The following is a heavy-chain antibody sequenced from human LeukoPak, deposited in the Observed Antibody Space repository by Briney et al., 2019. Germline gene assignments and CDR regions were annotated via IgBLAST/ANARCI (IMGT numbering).Heavy chain of an antibody. CDR3: AKRGVVIRVILVGFHKEAYYFDS. J-gene: IGHJ4*02. D-gene: IGHD3-22*01. V-gene: IGHV3-30*18. CDR2: ISYDGSNK. CDR1: GFTFSSYG. Sequence: GGSLRLSCAAPGFTFSSYGMHWVRQAPGKGLEWVAVISYDGSNKYYADSVKGRFTISRDNSKNTLYLQMNSLRAEDTAVYFCAKRGVVIRVILVGFHKEAYYFDSWGQGALVTVSS.